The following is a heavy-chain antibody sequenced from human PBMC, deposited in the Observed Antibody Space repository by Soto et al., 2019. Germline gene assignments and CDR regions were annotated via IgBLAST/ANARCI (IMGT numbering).Heavy chain of an antibody. CDR3: ARDGQGAAAGMGGRDV. CDR1: GGSISSGGYY. Sequence: QVQLQESGPGLVKPSQTLSLTCTVSGGSISSGGYYWSWIRQHPGKGLEWIGYIYYSGSTYYNPSLKSRVTISVDTSKNQFSLKLSSVTAADTAVYYCARDGQGAAAGMGGRDVWGQGTTVTVSS. D-gene: IGHD6-13*01. V-gene: IGHV4-31*03. CDR2: IYYSGST. J-gene: IGHJ6*01.